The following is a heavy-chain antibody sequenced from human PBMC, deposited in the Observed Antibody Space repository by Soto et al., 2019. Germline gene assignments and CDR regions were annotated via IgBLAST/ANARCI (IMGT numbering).Heavy chain of an antibody. D-gene: IGHD4-4*01. CDR3: ATVYGNGTNPDYYYYYGMDV. CDR2: FDPEDGET. Sequence: ASVKVSCKVSGYTLTELSMHWVRQAPGKGLEWMGGFDPEDGETIYAQKFQGRVTMTEDTSTDTAYMELSSLRSEDTAVYYCATVYGNGTNPDYYYYYGMDVWGQGTTVTVSS. CDR1: GYTLTELS. J-gene: IGHJ6*02. V-gene: IGHV1-24*01.